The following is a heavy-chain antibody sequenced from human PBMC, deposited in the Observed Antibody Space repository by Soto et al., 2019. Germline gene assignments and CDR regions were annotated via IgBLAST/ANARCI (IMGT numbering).Heavy chain of an antibody. CDR1: GGSISSTCYY. CDR3: ARLHCIVPHCVPLDP. D-gene: IGHD2-15*01. J-gene: IGHJ5*02. V-gene: IGHV4-39*01. CDR2: IYYSGST. Sequence: PSETLSLTCTVSGGSISSTCYYWGWIRQPPGKGLEWIGSIYYSGSTSYNPSLQSRVTMSVDTSKNQLSLKVSSVTAADPAVYYCARLHCIVPHCVPLDPWGQGPLVTVPS.